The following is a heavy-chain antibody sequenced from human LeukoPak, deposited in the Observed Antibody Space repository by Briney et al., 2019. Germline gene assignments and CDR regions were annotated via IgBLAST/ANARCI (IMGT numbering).Heavy chain of an antibody. Sequence: ASVKVSCKASGYTFTGYYMHWVRQAPGQGLEWMGWINPNSGGTNYARKFQGRVTMTRDTSISTAYMELSRLRSDDTAVYYCARVTYYDFWSGYYTGRYNWFDPWGQGTLVTVSS. V-gene: IGHV1-2*02. CDR1: GYTFTGYY. J-gene: IGHJ5*02. CDR2: INPNSGGT. D-gene: IGHD3-3*01. CDR3: ARVTYYDFWSGYYTGRYNWFDP.